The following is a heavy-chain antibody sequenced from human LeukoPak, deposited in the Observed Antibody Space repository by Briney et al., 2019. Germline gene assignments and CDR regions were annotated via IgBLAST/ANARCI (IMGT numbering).Heavy chain of an antibody. Sequence: SETLSLTCTVSGGSISRLYWSWIRQPPGKGLEWIGYIYYSGSTNYNPSLRSRVTMSVDTSRNQFSLKLSSVTAADTAVYYCARENSLNWFDPWGQGILVTVSS. CDR3: ARENSLNWFDP. D-gene: IGHD5-18*01. V-gene: IGHV4-59*11. CDR2: IYYSGST. CDR1: GGSISRLY. J-gene: IGHJ5*02.